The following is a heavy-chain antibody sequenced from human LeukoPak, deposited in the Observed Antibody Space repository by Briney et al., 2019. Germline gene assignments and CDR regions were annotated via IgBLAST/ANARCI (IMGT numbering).Heavy chain of an antibody. V-gene: IGHV3-15*01. CDR1: GFTFSNAW. D-gene: IGHD1-26*01. Sequence: GGSLRLSCVASGFTFSNAWMTWVRQAPGKGLEWVGRIKSKTDGGTTDYAAPMKGRFTLSRDDSKNTLYLQMNSLKTEDTAVYYCTTGDRYSGSYFDYWGRGTLVTVSS. J-gene: IGHJ4*02. CDR2: IKSKTDGGTT. CDR3: TTGDRYSGSYFDY.